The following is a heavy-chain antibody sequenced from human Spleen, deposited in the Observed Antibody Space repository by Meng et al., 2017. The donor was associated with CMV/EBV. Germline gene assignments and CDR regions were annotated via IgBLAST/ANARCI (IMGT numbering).Heavy chain of an antibody. CDR2: IHYSGTT. D-gene: IGHD6-6*01. J-gene: IGHJ4*02. V-gene: IGHV4-30-4*01. CDR1: DGFDSSVDNY. CDR3: ARAKGDSSSSPYYFDY. Sequence: EVVPALVQPLPSPALIFTVSDGFDSSVDNYWSWIRHPQGKGLEWIGYIHYSGTTYYNPSLKSRSAISLDTSKNQFSLNLNSVTAADTAVYYCARAKGDSSSSPYYFDYWGQGTLVTVSS.